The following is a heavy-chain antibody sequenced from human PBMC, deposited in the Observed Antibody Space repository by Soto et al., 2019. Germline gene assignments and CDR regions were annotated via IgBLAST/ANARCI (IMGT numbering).Heavy chain of an antibody. Sequence: SETLSLTCTVSGGSISSSSYYLGWIRQPPGKGLEWIGSIYYSGSTYYNPSLKSRVTISVDTSKNQFSLKLSSVTAADTAVYYCARRGSGSYSDYWGQGTLVTVSS. CDR3: ARRGSGSYSDY. CDR2: IYYSGST. CDR1: GGSISSSSYY. J-gene: IGHJ4*02. V-gene: IGHV4-39*01. D-gene: IGHD3-10*01.